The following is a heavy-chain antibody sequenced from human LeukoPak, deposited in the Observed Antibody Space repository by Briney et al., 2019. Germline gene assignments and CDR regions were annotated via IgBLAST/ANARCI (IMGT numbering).Heavy chain of an antibody. V-gene: IGHV3-23*01. CDR2: LSESGDVT. J-gene: IGHJ4*02. Sequence: GGSLRLSCAASGFAFSNYAMNWVRQAPGKGLEWVSSLSESGDVTSYADSVKGRFTISRDNSKNTLYLQMNSLRAEDTAVYYCAKDLEGGYYYDSSGSPFDYWGQGTLVTVSS. CDR3: AKDLEGGYYYDSSGSPFDY. D-gene: IGHD3-22*01. CDR1: GFAFSNYA.